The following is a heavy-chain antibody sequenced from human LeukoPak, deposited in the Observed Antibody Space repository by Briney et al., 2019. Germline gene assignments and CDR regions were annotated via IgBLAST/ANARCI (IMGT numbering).Heavy chain of an antibody. CDR1: GYTFTSYY. V-gene: IGHV1-46*01. CDR2: INPSGGST. D-gene: IGHD3-10*01. J-gene: IGHJ5*02. CDR3: AREARAGSGSLNWFDP. Sequence: ASVKVSCKASGYTFTSYYMHWVRQAPGQGLEWMGIINPSGGSTSYAQKFQGRVTMTRDTSTSTVYMELSSLRSEDTAVYYCAREARAGSGSLNWFDPWGQGTLVTVSS.